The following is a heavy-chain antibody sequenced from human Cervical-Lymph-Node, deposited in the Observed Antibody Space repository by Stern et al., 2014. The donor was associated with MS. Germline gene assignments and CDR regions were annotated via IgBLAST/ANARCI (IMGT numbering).Heavy chain of an antibody. CDR1: GFTVNSNY. V-gene: IGHV3-53*01. D-gene: IGHD2-15*01. CDR3: ARDASGHTY. Sequence: EVQLVESGGTLIQPGGSLRLSCSASGFTVNSNYMTWVRQAPGKGLEWVSILYSGGHTYYADSVKGRFTISRDNSRTTLYLQMDNLRAEDTAVYFCARDASGHTYWGQGTLVTVSS. J-gene: IGHJ4*02. CDR2: LYSGGHT.